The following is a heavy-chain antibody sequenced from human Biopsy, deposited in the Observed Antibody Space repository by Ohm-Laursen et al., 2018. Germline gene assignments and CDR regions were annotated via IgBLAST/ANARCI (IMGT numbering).Heavy chain of an antibody. CDR2: INPGSGDT. J-gene: IGHJ4*02. CDR3: ARADASTFDS. Sequence: GASVKVSCKPSGYSFTSYYLHWVRQAPGQGLEWMGLINPGSGDTILAQKFQGRASLTRDTSADTAYMKLTSLTSEDTATYYCARADASTFDSWGQGTLVTVSS. V-gene: IGHV1-46*01. CDR1: GYSFTSYY.